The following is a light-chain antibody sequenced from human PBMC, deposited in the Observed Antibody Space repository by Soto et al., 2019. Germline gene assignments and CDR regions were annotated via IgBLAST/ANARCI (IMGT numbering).Light chain of an antibody. Sequence: EIVMTQSPATLSVSPGERATLSCRASQSVSSNLAWYQQKPGQAPRLLIYGASTRATGIPARFSGSGSGTGFTLGMGRLQSGDCAGDYGQQYDNWPRRFGQGTKVEIK. CDR2: GAS. CDR1: QSVSSN. CDR3: QQYDNWPRR. J-gene: IGKJ1*01. V-gene: IGKV3-15*01.